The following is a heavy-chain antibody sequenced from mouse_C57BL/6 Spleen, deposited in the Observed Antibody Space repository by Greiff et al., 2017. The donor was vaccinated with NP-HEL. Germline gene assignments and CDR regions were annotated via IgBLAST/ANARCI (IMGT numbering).Heavy chain of an antibody. CDR2: IDPETGGT. J-gene: IGHJ3*01. V-gene: IGHV1-15*01. D-gene: IGHD2-4*01. CDR1: GYTFTDYE. CDR3: TRSYDYDWAWLAY. Sequence: QVQLKESGAELVRPGASVTLSCKASGYTFTDYEMHWVKQTPVHGLEWIGAIDPETGGTAYNQKFKGKAILTADKSSSTAYMELRSLTSEDSAVYYCTRSYDYDWAWLAYWGQGTLVTVSA.